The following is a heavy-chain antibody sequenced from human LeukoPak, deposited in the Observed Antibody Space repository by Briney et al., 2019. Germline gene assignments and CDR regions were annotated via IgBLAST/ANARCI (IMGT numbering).Heavy chain of an antibody. CDR1: GSTFTSYW. D-gene: IGHD6-19*01. CDR3: ARRYTSGETFEY. V-gene: IGHV5-51*01. J-gene: IGHJ4*02. Sequence: GASLKISCKGSGSTFTSYWIGWVRPMPGKGLEWMGIIYPGDSDTRYNPSFQGQVTISADKSTSTAYLQWSSLKASDTAMYYCARRYTSGETFEYWGQGTLVTVSS. CDR2: IYPGDSDT.